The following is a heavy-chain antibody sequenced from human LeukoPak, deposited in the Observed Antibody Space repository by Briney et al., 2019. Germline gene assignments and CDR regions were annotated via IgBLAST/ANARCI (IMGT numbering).Heavy chain of an antibody. CDR1: GFTFSSYA. CDR3: ARDGIAVDPDY. J-gene: IGHJ4*02. V-gene: IGHV3-30*04. D-gene: IGHD6-19*01. Sequence: GGSLRLSCAASGFTFSSYAMHWVRQAPGKGLEWVAVISYDGSNKYYADSVKGRFTISRDNAKNSLYLQMNSLRAEDTAVYYCARDGIAVDPDYWGQGTLVTVSS. CDR2: ISYDGSNK.